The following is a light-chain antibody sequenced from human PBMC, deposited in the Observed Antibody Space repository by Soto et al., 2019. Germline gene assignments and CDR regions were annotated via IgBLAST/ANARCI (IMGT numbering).Light chain of an antibody. Sequence: DIQMTQSPSTLSASVGDRVTITCRASQSISNWLAWYQQKPGKAPNLLIYDVSRLESGVPSRFSGSGSGTEFTLTINSLQPDDFATYYSQQYDSYYTFGQGTKVDI. CDR2: DVS. CDR3: QQYDSYYT. CDR1: QSISNW. V-gene: IGKV1-5*01. J-gene: IGKJ2*01.